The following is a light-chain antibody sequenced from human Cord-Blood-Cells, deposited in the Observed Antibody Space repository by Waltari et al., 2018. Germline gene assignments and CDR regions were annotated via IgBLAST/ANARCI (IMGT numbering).Light chain of an antibody. V-gene: IGKV1-39*01. CDR2: AAS. J-gene: IGKJ3*01. CDR3: QQSYSTPFT. CDR1: QSISSY. Sequence: DIQMTQSPSSLSASVGDRVTITCRASQSISSYLNGYQQKPGKAPKLLIYAASSLQSGVPSRFSGSGSGTDFTLTISSLQPEDFATYDCQQSYSTPFTFGPGTKVDIK.